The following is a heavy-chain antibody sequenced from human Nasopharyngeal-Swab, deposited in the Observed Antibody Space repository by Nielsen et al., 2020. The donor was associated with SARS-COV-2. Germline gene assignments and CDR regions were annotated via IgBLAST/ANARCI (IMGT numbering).Heavy chain of an antibody. CDR2: INHSGST. V-gene: IGHV4-34*01. J-gene: IGHJ1*01. Sequence: SETLSLTCAVYGGSFSGYYWSWIRQPPGKGLEWIGEINHSGSTNYNPSLKSRVTISVDTSKNQFSLKLRSVTAADTAVYYCARGRSSSSPREYFQHWGQGTLVTVSS. CDR3: ARGRSSSSPREYFQH. D-gene: IGHD6-6*01. CDR1: GGSFSGYY.